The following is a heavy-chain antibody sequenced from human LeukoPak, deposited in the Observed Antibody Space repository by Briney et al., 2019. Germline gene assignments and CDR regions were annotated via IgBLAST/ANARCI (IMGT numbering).Heavy chain of an antibody. V-gene: IGHV3-21*01. Sequence: GGPLRLSCAASGFTLSSYSMNWVRQAPGKGLEWVSSISSSSSYIYYADSVKGRFTISRDNAKNSLYLQMNSLRAEDTAVYYCARAFRTRGYFDYWGQGTLVTVSS. J-gene: IGHJ4*02. D-gene: IGHD3-10*01. CDR3: ARAFRTRGYFDY. CDR1: GFTLSSYS. CDR2: ISSSSSYI.